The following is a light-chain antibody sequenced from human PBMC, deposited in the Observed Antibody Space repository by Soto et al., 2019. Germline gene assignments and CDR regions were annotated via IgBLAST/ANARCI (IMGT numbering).Light chain of an antibody. J-gene: IGKJ4*01. Sequence: EIVLTQSPATLSLSPGERATLSCRASQSVSSYLAWYQQKPGQAHRLLIYDASNRATGIPARFSGSGSGTDFPLTISSLEPEDFAVYYCQQRSKWPLTFGGGTKVEIK. V-gene: IGKV3-11*01. CDR2: DAS. CDR3: QQRSKWPLT. CDR1: QSVSSY.